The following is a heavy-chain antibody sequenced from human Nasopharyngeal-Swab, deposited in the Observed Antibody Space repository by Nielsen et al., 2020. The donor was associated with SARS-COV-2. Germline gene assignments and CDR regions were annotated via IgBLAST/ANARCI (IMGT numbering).Heavy chain of an antibody. V-gene: IGHV5-51*01. Sequence: GGSLRLSCKGSGYSFTSYWIGWVRQMPGKGLEWMGIIYPGDSDTRYSPSFQGQVTISADKSISTAYLQWSSLKASDTAMYYCASLPNPYQGWFDPWGQGTRVTVSS. D-gene: IGHD2-2*01. CDR3: ASLPNPYQGWFDP. CDR2: IYPGDSDT. CDR1: GYSFTSYW. J-gene: IGHJ5*02.